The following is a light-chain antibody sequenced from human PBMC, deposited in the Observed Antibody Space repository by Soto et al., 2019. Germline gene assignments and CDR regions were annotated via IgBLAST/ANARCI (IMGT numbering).Light chain of an antibody. CDR3: QNCKSAVFT. J-gene: IGKJ3*01. CDR2: GAT. CDR1: QGINNY. V-gene: IGKV1-27*01. Sequence: DIQMTQSPSSLSASVGDRDTITWRASQGINNYLAWYQQRPGKVPKLLIYGATTLQPGVPSRFSGSGSGTDFTLTISSLQPEDVATYYCQNCKSAVFTFGPGTKVDIK.